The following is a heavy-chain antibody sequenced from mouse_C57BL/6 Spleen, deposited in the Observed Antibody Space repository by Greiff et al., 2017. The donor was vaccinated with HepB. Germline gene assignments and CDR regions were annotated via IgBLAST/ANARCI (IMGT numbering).Heavy chain of an antibody. D-gene: IGHD1-1*01. Sequence: VQLQQSGPGLVKPSQSLSLTCSVTGYSITSGYYWNWIRQFPGNKLEWMGYISYDGSNNYNPSLKNRISITRDTSKNQFFLKLNSVTTEDTATYNCAKSKGHYYGSKYFAVWGTATTVTVSS. J-gene: IGHJ1*03. CDR3: AKSKGHYYGSKYFAV. CDR2: ISYDGSN. V-gene: IGHV3-6*01. CDR1: GYSITSGYY.